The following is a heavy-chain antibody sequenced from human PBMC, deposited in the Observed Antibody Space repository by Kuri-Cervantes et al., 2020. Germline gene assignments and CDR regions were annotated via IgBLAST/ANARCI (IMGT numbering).Heavy chain of an antibody. Sequence: ASVKVSCKASGYTFTSYGISWVRQAPGQGLEWMGWISAYNGNTNYAQKLQGRVTMTRNTSISTAYMELSSLRSEDTAVYYCARLSSYYGSGSYETEDYWGQGTLVTVSS. V-gene: IGHV1-18*01. CDR1: GYTFTSYG. D-gene: IGHD3-10*01. CDR2: ISAYNGNT. CDR3: ARLSSYYGSGSYETEDY. J-gene: IGHJ4*02.